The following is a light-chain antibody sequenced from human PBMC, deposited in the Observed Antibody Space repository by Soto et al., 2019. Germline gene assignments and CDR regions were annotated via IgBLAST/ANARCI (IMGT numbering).Light chain of an antibody. CDR3: QQYGSSPVT. Sequence: EIVCTQSPGTLCLCPWGIATLSCRASQSVSSNLAWYQQKPGQAPRLLIYGASSRATGIPDRFSGSGSGTDFTLTISRLEPEDFAVYYCQQYGSSPVTFGQGTRLEI. J-gene: IGKJ5*01. CDR2: GAS. CDR1: QSVSSN. V-gene: IGKV3-20*01.